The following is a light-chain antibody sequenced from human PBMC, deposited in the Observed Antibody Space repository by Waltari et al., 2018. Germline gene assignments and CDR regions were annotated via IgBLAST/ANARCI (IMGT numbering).Light chain of an antibody. V-gene: IGLV2-14*03. CDR3: SSYTTSGTWV. CDR2: NVS. J-gene: IGLJ3*02. Sequence: QSALTQPASVSGSPAQSITITCTGTSSDVGAYIHVSWYQQRPGKAPKLLIHNVSNRPSGVSNRFSGYKSANTASLTISGLQAEDEADYYCSSYTTSGTWVFGGGTKVTVL. CDR1: SSDVGAYIH.